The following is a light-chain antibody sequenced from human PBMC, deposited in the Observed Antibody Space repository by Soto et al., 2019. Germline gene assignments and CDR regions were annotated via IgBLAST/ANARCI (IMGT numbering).Light chain of an antibody. CDR3: GTLDSSLSAAV. J-gene: IGLJ2*01. CDR1: SSNLGNNY. V-gene: IGLV1-51*01. CDR2: DNN. Sequence: QSVLTQPPSVSAAPGQKVTISCSGSSSNLGNNYVSWYQQLPGTAPKILIYDNNQRPSGIPDRFSGSKSGTSATLGITGLQTGAEADYYCGTLDSSLSAAVFGVGTKLTVL.